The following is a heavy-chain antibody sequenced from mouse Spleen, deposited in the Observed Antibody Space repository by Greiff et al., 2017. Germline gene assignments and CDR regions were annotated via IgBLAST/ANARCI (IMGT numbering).Heavy chain of an antibody. V-gene: IGHV2-2*01. J-gene: IGHJ3*01. D-gene: IGHD2-2*01. CDR3: ARRGDGYDGAWFAY. CDR2: IWRGGST. CDR1: GFSFTSYG. Sequence: QVQLQQSGPGLVQPSQTLSITCTVSGFSFTSYGVHWVRQSPGQGLEWLGVIWRGGSTDYNAAFISSLSISKDNSKSQVFLKMNSLQADDTAIYYCARRGDGYDGAWFAYWGQGTLVTVSA.